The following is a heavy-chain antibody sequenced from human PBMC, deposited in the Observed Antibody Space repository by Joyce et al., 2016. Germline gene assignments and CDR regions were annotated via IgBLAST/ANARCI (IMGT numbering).Heavy chain of an antibody. V-gene: IGHV1-69*06. Sequence: QMQLVQSGAEVKKPGSSVKVSCRAFGGTRSCYAISWVRQAPGQGLEWMGGITPIFATAKYAQKFQTRRTITADKSTNTAYMELSSLRSEDTAIYYCVRVRQSGNINDYWGQGTQVTVSS. J-gene: IGHJ4*02. CDR2: ITPIFATA. CDR1: GGTRSCYA. CDR3: VRVRQSGNINDY.